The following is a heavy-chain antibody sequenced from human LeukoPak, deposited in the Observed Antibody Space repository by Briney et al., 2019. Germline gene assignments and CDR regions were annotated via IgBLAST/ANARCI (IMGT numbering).Heavy chain of an antibody. CDR3: ARDYERFYDYGGEQGY. D-gene: IGHD4-23*01. J-gene: IGHJ4*02. CDR1: GFTFSSYA. Sequence: GGSLRLSCAASGFTFSSYAMHWVRQAPGKGLEWVAVISYDGSNKYYADSVKGRFTISRDNSKNTLYLQMNSLRAEDTAVYYCARDYERFYDYGGEQGYWGQGTLVTVSS. V-gene: IGHV3-30*04. CDR2: ISYDGSNK.